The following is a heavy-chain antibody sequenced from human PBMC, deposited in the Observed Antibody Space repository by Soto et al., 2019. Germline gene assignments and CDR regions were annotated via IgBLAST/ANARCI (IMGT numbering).Heavy chain of an antibody. CDR1: GFTFGDYA. Sequence: GGSLRLSCTASGFTFGDYAMSWFRQAPGKGLEWVGFIRSKAYGGTTEYAASVKGRFTISRDDSKSIAYLQMNSLKTEDTAVYYCTRGAFGYSGYDQLERNYYMDVWGKGTTVTVSS. V-gene: IGHV3-49*03. D-gene: IGHD5-12*01. CDR2: IRSKAYGGTT. J-gene: IGHJ6*03. CDR3: TRGAFGYSGYDQLERNYYMDV.